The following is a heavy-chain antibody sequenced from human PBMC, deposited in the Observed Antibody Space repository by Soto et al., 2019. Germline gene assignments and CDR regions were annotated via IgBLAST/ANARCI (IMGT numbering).Heavy chain of an antibody. V-gene: IGHV3-74*01. D-gene: IGHD3-22*01. CDR2: INSDGSST. CDR3: ARPPDYYDRSGYYYVGFDY. J-gene: IGHJ4*02. CDR1: GFTFSSYW. Sequence: GGSLRLSCAASGFTFSSYWMHWVRQAPGKGLVWVSRINSDGSSTSYADSVKGRFTISRDNAKNTRYLQLNSLRAEDTAVYYCARPPDYYDRSGYYYVGFDYWGQGTLVSVSS.